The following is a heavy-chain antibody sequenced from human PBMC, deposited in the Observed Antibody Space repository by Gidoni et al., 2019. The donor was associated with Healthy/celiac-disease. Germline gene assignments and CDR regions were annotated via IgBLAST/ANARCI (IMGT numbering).Heavy chain of an antibody. CDR2: IWYDGSNK. V-gene: IGHV3-33*08. CDR3: ARALHLDY. Sequence: QVQLVESGGGVVQPGRSLRRSCAALGFPFSSNGMHWVRQGPGKGVEWVAVIWYDGSNKYYADSVKGRFTISRDNSKNTLYMKMNSLRAEDTAVYYCARALHLDYWGQGTLVTVSS. CDR1: GFPFSSNG. J-gene: IGHJ4*02.